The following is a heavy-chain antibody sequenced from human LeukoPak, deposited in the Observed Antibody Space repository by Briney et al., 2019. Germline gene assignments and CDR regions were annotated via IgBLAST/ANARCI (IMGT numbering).Heavy chain of an antibody. CDR2: INPNSGDT. CDR1: GYTFTGYY. D-gene: IGHD3-22*01. J-gene: IGHJ3*02. CDR3: ARSGAGYYDSNGYPDAFDI. Sequence: ASVKVSCKASGYTFTGYYMHWVRQAPGQGLEWMGWINPNSGDTNYAQKFQGRVTMTRDTSISTAYMELSRLRSDDTAVYYCARSGAGYYDSNGYPDAFDIWGQGTMVTVSS. V-gene: IGHV1-2*02.